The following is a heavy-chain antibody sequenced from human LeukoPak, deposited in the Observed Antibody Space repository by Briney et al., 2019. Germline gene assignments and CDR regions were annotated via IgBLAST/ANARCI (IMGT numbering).Heavy chain of an antibody. CDR3: ARGQVVGATFGMDV. CDR1: GFAFSSYS. Sequence: GGSLRLSCAASGFAFSSYSMKWVRQAPGRGLEWGSYINSSSSTIYYADSVKGRFTISRDNAKNSLYLQMNSLRAEDTAVYYCARGQVVGATFGMDVWGKGTTVTVSS. V-gene: IGHV3-48*01. J-gene: IGHJ6*04. CDR2: INSSSSTI. D-gene: IGHD1-26*01.